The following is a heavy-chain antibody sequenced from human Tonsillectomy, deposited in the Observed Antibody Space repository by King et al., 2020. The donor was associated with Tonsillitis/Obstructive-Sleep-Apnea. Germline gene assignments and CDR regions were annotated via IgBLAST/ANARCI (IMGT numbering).Heavy chain of an antibody. CDR3: ARRARRGYSYDDAFDI. Sequence: QLVQSGAEVKKPGESLRISCKGSGYSFTSYWISWVRQMPGKGLEWMGRIDPSDSYTNYSPSFQGHVTISADKSISTAYLQWSSLKASDTAMYYCARRARRGYSYDDAFDIWGQGTMVTVSS. V-gene: IGHV5-10-1*03. CDR2: IDPSDSYT. J-gene: IGHJ3*02. D-gene: IGHD5-18*01. CDR1: GYSFTSYW.